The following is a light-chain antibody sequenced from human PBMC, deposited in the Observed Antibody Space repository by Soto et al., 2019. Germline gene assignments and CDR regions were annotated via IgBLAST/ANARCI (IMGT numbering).Light chain of an antibody. Sequence: AIKQTPSPSSPLASVGDRVTIICRESKGIRNDVGWYQQKPGKAPELLIYAASSLPTGVPSMFSGSGAGTDFTRTISSLKPEDVQTDYCLQDYSYTRTFGQGTKVDIK. J-gene: IGKJ1*01. CDR3: LQDYSYTRT. V-gene: IGKV1-6*01. CDR2: AAS. CDR1: KGIRND.